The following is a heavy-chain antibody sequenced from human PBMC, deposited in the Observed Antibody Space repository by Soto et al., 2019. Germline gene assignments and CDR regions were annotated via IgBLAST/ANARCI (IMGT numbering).Heavy chain of an antibody. J-gene: IGHJ4*02. V-gene: IGHV1-46*01. D-gene: IGHD1-26*01. CDR2: INPSGGST. CDR3: VRRSGSYYVDY. Sequence: GASVKVSCKASGYTFTSYYMHWVRQAPGQGLEWMGIINPSGGSTSYAQKFQGRVTMTRDTSTSTVYMELSSLRSEDTAVYYCVRRSGSYYVDYWGQGTLVTVSS. CDR1: GYTFTSYY.